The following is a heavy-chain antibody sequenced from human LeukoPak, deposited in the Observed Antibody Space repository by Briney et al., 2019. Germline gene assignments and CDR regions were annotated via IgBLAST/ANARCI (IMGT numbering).Heavy chain of an antibody. CDR3: AKIRVVGATHDAFDI. CDR1: GFTFSSYA. J-gene: IGHJ3*02. D-gene: IGHD1-26*01. V-gene: IGHV3-23*01. Sequence: GGSPGLSCAASGFTFSSYAMSWVRQAPGKGLEWVSAISGSGGSTYYADSVKGRFTISRDNSKNTLYLQMNSLRAEDTAVYYCAKIRVVGATHDAFDIWGQGTMVTVSS. CDR2: ISGSGGST.